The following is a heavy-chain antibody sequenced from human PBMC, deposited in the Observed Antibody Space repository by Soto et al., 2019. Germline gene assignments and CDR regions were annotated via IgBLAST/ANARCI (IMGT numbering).Heavy chain of an antibody. CDR1: GFTFSSYS. CDR3: AREYYYDSSGYYRPLDFDY. D-gene: IGHD3-22*01. J-gene: IGHJ4*02. CDR2: ISSSSSYI. Sequence: PWGSLRLSCAASGFTFSSYSMNWVRQAPGKGLEWVSSISSSSSYIYYADSVKGRFTISRDNAKNSLYLQMNSLRAEDTAVYYRAREYYYDSSGYYRPLDFDYWGQGTLVTVSS. V-gene: IGHV3-21*01.